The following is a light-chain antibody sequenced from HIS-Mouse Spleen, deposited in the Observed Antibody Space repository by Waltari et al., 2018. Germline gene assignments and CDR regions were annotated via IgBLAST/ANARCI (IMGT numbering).Light chain of an antibody. Sequence: EIVLTQSPGTLSLSPGERATLSCRASQSVSSSYLAWYQQTPGQAPRLLIYGATSRATGIPDRFSGSGSGTDFTLTISRLEPEDFAVYYCQQYGSSPRFGPGTKVDIK. CDR1: QSVSSSY. CDR2: GAT. J-gene: IGKJ3*01. CDR3: QQYGSSPR. V-gene: IGKV3-20*01.